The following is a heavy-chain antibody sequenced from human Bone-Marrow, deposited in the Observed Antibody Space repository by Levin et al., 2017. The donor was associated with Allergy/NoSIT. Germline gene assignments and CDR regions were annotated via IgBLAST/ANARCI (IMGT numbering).Heavy chain of an antibody. Sequence: GESLKISCAASGFSFSRYALHWVRQAPGKGLDWVALISSDGSHKKYVDSVMGRFTISRDNSKNTLYLQMKSLRAEDTAVYYCVREFCTSTSCDRVYYYDGMDVWGQGTMVTVSS. V-gene: IGHV3-30*04. J-gene: IGHJ6*02. D-gene: IGHD2-2*02. CDR3: VREFCTSTSCDRVYYYDGMDV. CDR1: GFSFSRYA. CDR2: ISSDGSHK.